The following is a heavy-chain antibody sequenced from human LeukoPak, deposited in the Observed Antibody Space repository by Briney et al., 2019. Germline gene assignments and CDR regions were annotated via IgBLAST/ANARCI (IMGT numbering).Heavy chain of an antibody. D-gene: IGHD2-15*01. Sequence: PSETLSLTCTVSGGSISSYYWSWIRQPAGKGLEWIGRIYTSRSTNYNPSLKSRITMSVDTSKNQFSLKLSSVTAADTAVYYCARDGYCSGGSCYSVYYYYYYMDVWGKGTTVTVSS. J-gene: IGHJ6*03. CDR1: GGSISSYY. CDR3: ARDGYCSGGSCYSVYYYYYYMDV. V-gene: IGHV4-4*07. CDR2: IYTSRST.